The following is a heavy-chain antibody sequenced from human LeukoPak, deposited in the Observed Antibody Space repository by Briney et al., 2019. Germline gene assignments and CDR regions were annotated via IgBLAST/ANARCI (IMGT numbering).Heavy chain of an antibody. D-gene: IGHD6-6*01. CDR3: ARTTVLVRTSPFDY. CDR2: INPNSGGT. CDR1: GYTFTGYY. V-gene: IGHV1-2*02. Sequence: GASVKVSCKASGYTFTGYYMHWVRRAPGQGLEWMGWINPNSGGTNYAQKFQGRVTMTRDTSISTAYMELSRLRSDDTAVYYCARTTVLVRTSPFDYWGQGTLVTVSS. J-gene: IGHJ4*02.